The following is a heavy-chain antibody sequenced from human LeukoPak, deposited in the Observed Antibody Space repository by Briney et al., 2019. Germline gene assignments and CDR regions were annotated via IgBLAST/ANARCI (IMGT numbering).Heavy chain of an antibody. CDR1: GFNSGDYS. V-gene: IGHV3-49*03. D-gene: IGHD3-3*01. CDR2: IRREGYGGTT. J-gene: IGHJ6*04. Sequence: AGGSLRLSCTASGFNSGDYSLSWFRQAPGVGLEWVAFIRREGYGGTTEYAASVKGRFTISRDDSKSIAYLQMNSPKTEDTGVYYCTRDHDFWRGPLDVWGKGTTVTVSS. CDR3: TRDHDFWRGPLDV.